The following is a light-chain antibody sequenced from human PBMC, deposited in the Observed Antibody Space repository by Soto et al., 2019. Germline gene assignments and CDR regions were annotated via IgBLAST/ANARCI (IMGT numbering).Light chain of an antibody. Sequence: DIQMTQSPSSLSASEGDRVTITCRASQSISSYLNWYQQKPGKAPKLLIYAASSLQSGVPSRFSGSGSGTEFTLTISSLQPDDFATYYCQQYNSYRTFGQGTRLEIK. CDR1: QSISSY. CDR2: AAS. CDR3: QQYNSYRT. V-gene: IGKV1-39*01. J-gene: IGKJ5*01.